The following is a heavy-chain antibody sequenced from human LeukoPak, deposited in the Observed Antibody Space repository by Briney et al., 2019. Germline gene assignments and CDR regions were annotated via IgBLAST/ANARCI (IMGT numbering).Heavy chain of an antibody. J-gene: IGHJ6*02. CDR3: VRGAYYFYGMDV. CDR1: GFTFGDYW. V-gene: IGHV3-74*01. Sequence: PGGSLRLSCAASGFTFGDYWMHWVRQVPGKGLVWVAQINGDGSDTSYADSMKGRFTISRDNAKNTLYLHINSLRAEDTAVFYCVRGAYYFYGMDVWGQGTTVTASS. CDR2: INGDGSDT. D-gene: IGHD3-16*01.